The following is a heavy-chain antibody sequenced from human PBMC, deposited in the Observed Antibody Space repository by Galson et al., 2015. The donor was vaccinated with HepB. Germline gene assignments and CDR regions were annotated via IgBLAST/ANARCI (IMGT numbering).Heavy chain of an antibody. CDR3: AKILGTGFWSGYPDF. J-gene: IGHJ4*02. D-gene: IGHD3-3*01. CDR2: IYPGDSDT. CDR1: GYSFTRFW. V-gene: IGHV5-51*01. Sequence: QSGAEVKKPGESLRISCKASGYSFTRFWLGWVRQMPGKGLEWMGIIYPGDSDTRYSPSFQGQVTISVDKSISTAYLQWGGLKASDTAMYYCAKILGTGFWSGYPDFWGQGTLVTVSS.